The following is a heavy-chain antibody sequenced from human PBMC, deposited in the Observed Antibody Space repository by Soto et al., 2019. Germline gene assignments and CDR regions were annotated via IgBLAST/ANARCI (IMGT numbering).Heavy chain of an antibody. Sequence: GASVKVSCKASGGTFSTHAIIWVRQAPGHGLEWMGAIIPISGTTYYTQNFQGRVTITADEPTSTAFMELSSLKSEDTAMFYCARGYCSGGNCYSGMDVWGQGTMVTVYS. D-gene: IGHD2-15*01. V-gene: IGHV1-69*13. CDR2: IIPISGTT. CDR1: GGTFSTHA. CDR3: ARGYCSGGNCYSGMDV. J-gene: IGHJ6*02.